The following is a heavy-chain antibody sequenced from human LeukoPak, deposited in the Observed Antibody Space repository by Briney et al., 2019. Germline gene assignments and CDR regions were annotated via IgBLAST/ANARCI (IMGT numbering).Heavy chain of an antibody. J-gene: IGHJ4*02. CDR2: IYYSGST. D-gene: IGHD3-3*01. CDR3: ARGTITIFGVVHPADY. CDR1: GASISSYF. V-gene: IGHV4-59*01. Sequence: ASETLSLTCTVSGASISSYFWSWIRQPPGKGLEWIGYIYYSGSTNYNPSLKSRVTISVDTSKNQFSLKLSSVTAADTAVYYRARGTITIFGVVHPADYWGQGTLVTVSS.